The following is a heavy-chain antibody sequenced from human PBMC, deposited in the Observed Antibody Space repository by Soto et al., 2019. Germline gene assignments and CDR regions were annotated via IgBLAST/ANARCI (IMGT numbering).Heavy chain of an antibody. CDR3: SITVAVGGYFYY. V-gene: IGHV3-49*03. Sequence: GGSLRLSCTASGFTFGDYAMSWFRQAPGKGLEWVGFIRRKTYGETTAYAASVKGRFTISRDDSKSIAYLQMDSLKTEVTAVYYCSITVAVGGYFYYCGQGTLVTVSA. D-gene: IGHD6-19*01. CDR2: IRRKTYGETT. J-gene: IGHJ4*02. CDR1: GFTFGDYA.